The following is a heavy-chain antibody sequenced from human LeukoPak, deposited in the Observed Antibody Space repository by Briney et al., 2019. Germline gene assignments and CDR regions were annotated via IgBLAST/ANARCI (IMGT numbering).Heavy chain of an antibody. CDR1: GFTFSSYA. V-gene: IGHV3-23*01. CDR2: ISGSGGST. Sequence: GGSLRLSCAASGFTFSSYAMSWVRQAPGKGLEWVSAISGSGGSTYYADSVKGRFTISRDNSKNTLYLQMNSLRAEDTAVYYCARVNAEVGYYDSSGYYYYFDYWGQGTLVTVSS. D-gene: IGHD3-22*01. CDR3: ARVNAEVGYYDSSGYYYYFDY. J-gene: IGHJ4*02.